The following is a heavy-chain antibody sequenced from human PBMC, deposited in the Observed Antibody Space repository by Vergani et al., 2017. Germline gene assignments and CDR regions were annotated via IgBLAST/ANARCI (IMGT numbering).Heavy chain of an antibody. CDR2: ISYDGSNK. J-gene: IGHJ5*02. CDR1: GFTFSSYA. CDR3: ARDMKVRGVPPRSNWFDP. D-gene: IGHD3-10*01. V-gene: IGHV3-30-3*01. Sequence: QVQLVESGGGVVQPGRSLRLSCAASGFTFSSYAMHWVRQAPGKGLEWVAVISYDGSNKYYADSVKGRFTISRDNSKNTLYLQMTILRAEDTAVYYCARDMKVRGVPPRSNWFDPWGQGTLVTVSS.